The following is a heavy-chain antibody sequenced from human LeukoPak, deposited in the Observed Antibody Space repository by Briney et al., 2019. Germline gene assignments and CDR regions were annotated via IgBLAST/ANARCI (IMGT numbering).Heavy chain of an antibody. J-gene: IGHJ6*02. CDR2: IYSGGST. V-gene: IGHV3-53*04. CDR3: AGGGGVVPAAIEYYYYGMDV. D-gene: IGHD2-2*02. Sequence: GGSLRLSCAASGFTVSSNYMSWVRQAPGKGLEWVSVIYSGGSTYYADSVKGRFTISRHNSKNTLYLQMNSLRAEDTAVYYCAGGGGVVPAAIEYYYYGMDVWGQGTTVTVSS. CDR1: GFTVSSNY.